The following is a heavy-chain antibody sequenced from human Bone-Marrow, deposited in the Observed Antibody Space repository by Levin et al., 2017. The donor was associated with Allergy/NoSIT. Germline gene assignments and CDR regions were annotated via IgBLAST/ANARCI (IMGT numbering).Heavy chain of an antibody. V-gene: IGHV3-7*01. J-gene: IGHJ6*02. CDR1: GFTVGTYS. CDR3: ARDRASAYDSDYVLAV. D-gene: IGHD5-12*01. Sequence: GGSLRLSCVASGFTVGTYSMSWVRQAPGKGLEWLANIAQDGSEKYNVDSVKGRFTISRDNAKNSLYLQMNRLRPEDTPLYYCARDRASAYDSDYVLAVWGQGTTVTVSS. CDR2: IAQDGSEK.